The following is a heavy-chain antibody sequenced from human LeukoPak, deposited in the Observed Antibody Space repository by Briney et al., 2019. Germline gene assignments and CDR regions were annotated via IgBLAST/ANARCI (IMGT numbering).Heavy chain of an antibody. V-gene: IGHV3-13*01. CDR1: GFTFSSYG. CDR3: AREGGSGSFDY. D-gene: IGHD3-10*01. J-gene: IGHJ4*02. Sequence: GGSLRLSCAASGFTFSSYGMHWVRQATGKGLEWVSAIGTAGDTYYPGSVKGRFTISRENAKNSLYLQMNSLRAGDTAVYYCAREGGSGSFDYWGQRTLVTVSS. CDR2: IGTAGDT.